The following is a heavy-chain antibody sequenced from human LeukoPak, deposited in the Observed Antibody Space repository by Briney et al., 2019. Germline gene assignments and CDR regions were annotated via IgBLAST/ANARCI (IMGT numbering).Heavy chain of an antibody. J-gene: IGHJ4*02. CDR2: INAGNGNT. D-gene: IGHD6-13*01. Sequence: ASVKVSCKASGYTFTSYGISWVRQAPGQGLEWMGWINAGNGNTKYSQKFQGRVTITRDTSASTAYMELSSLRSEDTAVYYCARTIAAAATHFDYWGQGTLVTVSS. V-gene: IGHV1-18*01. CDR3: ARTIAAAATHFDY. CDR1: GYTFTSYG.